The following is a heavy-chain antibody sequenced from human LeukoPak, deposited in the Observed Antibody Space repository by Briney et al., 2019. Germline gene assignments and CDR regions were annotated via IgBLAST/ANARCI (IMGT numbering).Heavy chain of an antibody. CDR3: AIGFYGFSY. CDR1: GLTFSRYW. V-gene: IGHV3-74*01. CDR2: IYSDGSST. J-gene: IGHJ4*02. Sequence: GGSLRLSCAASGLTFSRYWMHWVRQAPGKGLVWVSRIYSDGSSTSYADSVKGRAIISRDSAKNTVYLQVNSLRAEDTAVYYCAIGFYGFSYWGQGTLVTVPS. D-gene: IGHD3-3*01.